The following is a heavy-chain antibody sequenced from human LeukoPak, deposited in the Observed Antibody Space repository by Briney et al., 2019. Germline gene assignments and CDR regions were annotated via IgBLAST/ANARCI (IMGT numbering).Heavy chain of an antibody. Sequence: PGGSLRLSCAVSGFTFDDYAMHWVRQAPGKGLEWVSGISWNSGSIGYANSVKGRFTISRDNAKNTLYLQMNSLRAEDTAVYYCARVGSSGCPGDYWGQGTLVTVSS. V-gene: IGHV3-9*01. J-gene: IGHJ4*02. D-gene: IGHD6-19*01. CDR1: GFTFDDYA. CDR3: ARVGSSGCPGDY. CDR2: ISWNSGSI.